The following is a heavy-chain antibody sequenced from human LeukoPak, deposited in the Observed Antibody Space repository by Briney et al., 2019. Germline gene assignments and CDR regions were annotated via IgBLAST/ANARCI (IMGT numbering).Heavy chain of an antibody. D-gene: IGHD3-16*01. CDR2: INPSVGNT. Sequence: ASVKVSCKASRYTFTSFYIQWVRQAPGQGLEWMGIINPSVGNTSYAPKFQGRVTITRDTSTSTVYMDLSRLTSEDTAVYYCPMGVTNFFDFWAQGALVTASS. CDR3: PMGVTNFFDF. J-gene: IGHJ4*01. V-gene: IGHV1-46*01. CDR1: RYTFTSFY.